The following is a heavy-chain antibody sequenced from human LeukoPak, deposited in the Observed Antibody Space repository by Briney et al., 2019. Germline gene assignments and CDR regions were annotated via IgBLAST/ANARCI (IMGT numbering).Heavy chain of an antibody. V-gene: IGHV3-48*02. J-gene: IGHJ4*02. CDR1: GFPFSSYN. Sequence: GGSLRLSCAASGFPFSSYNINWVRQAPGKGLEWVSYISNSASTIYYADSVTGRFTISRDNAKNSLYLQMNSLRDEDTAVYYCARDPVGTARFDYWGQGTLVTVSS. D-gene: IGHD5-12*01. CDR2: ISNSASTI. CDR3: ARDPVGTARFDY.